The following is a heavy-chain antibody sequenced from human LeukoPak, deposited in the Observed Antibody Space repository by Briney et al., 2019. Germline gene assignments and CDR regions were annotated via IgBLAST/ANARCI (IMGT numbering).Heavy chain of an antibody. CDR1: GGSFSGYY. CDR3: ARWAHASGLTFDI. Sequence: SETLSLTCAVYGGSFSGYYWSWIRQPPGKGLEWIGEINHSGSTNYNPSLKSRVTISVDTSKNQFSLKLSSVTAADTAVYYCARWAHASGLTFDIWGQGTMVTVSS. CDR2: INHSGST. D-gene: IGHD1-26*01. V-gene: IGHV4-34*01. J-gene: IGHJ3*02.